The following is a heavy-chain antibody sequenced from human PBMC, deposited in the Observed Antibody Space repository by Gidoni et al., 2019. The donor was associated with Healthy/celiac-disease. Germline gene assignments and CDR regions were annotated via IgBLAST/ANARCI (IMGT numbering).Heavy chain of an antibody. CDR1: GGSFSGYY. D-gene: IGHD6-19*01. CDR2: INHSGST. Sequence: QVQLQPWGAGLLKPSATLSLTCAVYGGSFSGYYWSWIRQPPGKGLEWIGEINHSGSTNYNQSLKSRVTISVDTSKNQFSLKLSSVTAADTAVYYCARDPAVAGFSRYFDLLGRGTLVTVSS. V-gene: IGHV4-34*01. CDR3: ARDPAVAGFSRYFDL. J-gene: IGHJ2*01.